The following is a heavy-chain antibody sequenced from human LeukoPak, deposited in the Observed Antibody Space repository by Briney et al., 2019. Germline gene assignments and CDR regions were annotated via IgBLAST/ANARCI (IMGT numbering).Heavy chain of an antibody. Sequence: GGSLRLSCAASGFTFSSYEINWVRQAPGKGMEWVSYISSSGSTIYYADSVKGRFTISRDNAKNSLYLQMNSLRAEDTAVYYCARDDPTSDAFDIWGQGTMVTVSS. CDR1: GFTFSSYE. V-gene: IGHV3-48*03. CDR2: ISSSGSTI. CDR3: ARDDPTSDAFDI. J-gene: IGHJ3*02.